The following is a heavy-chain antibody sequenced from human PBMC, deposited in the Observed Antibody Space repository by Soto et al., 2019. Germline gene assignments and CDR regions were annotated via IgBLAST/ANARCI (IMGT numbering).Heavy chain of an antibody. V-gene: IGHV4-59*12. Sequence: PSETLSLTCTVSGGSISSYYWSWIRQRPGKGLEWIGEINQRGSTNYNPSLKSRVAISVHTSKNQSSLKLTSVTAADTAVYYCARDKITGLFDYWGQGTLVTVSS. CDR3: ARDKITGLFDY. CDR2: INQRGST. J-gene: IGHJ4*02. CDR1: GGSISSYY. D-gene: IGHD2-8*02.